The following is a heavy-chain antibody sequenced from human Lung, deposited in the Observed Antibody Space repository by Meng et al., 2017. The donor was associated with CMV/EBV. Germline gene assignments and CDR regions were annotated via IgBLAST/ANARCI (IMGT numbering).Heavy chain of an antibody. CDR2: ISGSGGST. D-gene: IGHD1-1*01. CDR3: AKARYNWNDGDYFDY. J-gene: IGHJ4*02. CDR1: GFTFSSYA. Sequence: SGFTFSSYAMSWVRQAPGKGLEWVSAISGSGGSTYSADSVKGRFTISRDNSKNTLYLQMNSLRAEDTAVYYCAKARYNWNDGDYFDYWGQGTLVTVSS. V-gene: IGHV3-23*01.